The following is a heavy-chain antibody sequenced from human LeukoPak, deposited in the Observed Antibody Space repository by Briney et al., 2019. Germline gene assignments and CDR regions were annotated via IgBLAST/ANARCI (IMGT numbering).Heavy chain of an antibody. Sequence: PSETLSLTCTVSGGSISSYYWSWIRQPPGKGLEWIGYVYNSGSTNYNPSLKSRVTISVDTSKNQFSLKLSSVTAADTAMYYCARVSVRGAINNWFDPWGQGTLVTVSS. CDR2: VYNSGST. CDR1: GGSISSYY. V-gene: IGHV4-59*12. D-gene: IGHD3-10*02. J-gene: IGHJ5*02. CDR3: ARVSVRGAINNWFDP.